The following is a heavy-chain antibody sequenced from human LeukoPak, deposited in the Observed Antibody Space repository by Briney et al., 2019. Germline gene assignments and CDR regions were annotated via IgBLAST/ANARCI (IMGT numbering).Heavy chain of an antibody. CDR3: ARAVPGYCSSTSCPIDYYYMDV. CDR1: GGTFSSYS. J-gene: IGHJ6*03. D-gene: IGHD2-2*01. CDR2: IIPIFGTA. V-gene: IGHV1-69*05. Sequence: SVKVSCKASGGTFSSYSVSWVRQAPGQGLEWMGGIIPIFGTANYAQKFQGRVTITTDESTSTAYMELSSLRSEDTAVYYCARAVPGYCSSTSCPIDYYYMDVWGKGTTVTVSS.